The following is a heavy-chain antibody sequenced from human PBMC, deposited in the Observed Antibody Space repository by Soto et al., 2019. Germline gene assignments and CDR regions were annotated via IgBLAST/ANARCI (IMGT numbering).Heavy chain of an antibody. CDR1: GFTFSSYG. D-gene: IGHD3-22*01. CDR3: AKPYYYDSSGQGPFDY. CDR2: ISYDGSNK. J-gene: IGHJ4*02. V-gene: IGHV3-30*18. Sequence: QVQLVESGGGVVQPGRSLRLSCAASGFTFSSYGMHWVRQAPGKGLAWVAVISYDGSNKYYADSVKGRFTISRDNSKNTLYLQMNSLRAEDMAVYYCAKPYYYDSSGQGPFDYWGQGTLVTVSS.